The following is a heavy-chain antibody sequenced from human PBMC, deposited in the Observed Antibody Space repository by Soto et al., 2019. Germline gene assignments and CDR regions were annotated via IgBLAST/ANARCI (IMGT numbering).Heavy chain of an antibody. D-gene: IGHD2-2*01. V-gene: IGHV3-74*01. Sequence: PGGSLRLSCAASGFSFNDNWMHWVRQVPGKGLMWVSRLKSDGRDTIYADSVKGRFTVSRDSAKNTLYLQMNSLRVEDTAVYYCVREMPVPIRGGYYYYSVLDAWGPGTTVTISS. CDR3: VREMPVPIRGGYYYYSVLDA. CDR1: GFSFNDNW. J-gene: IGHJ6*02. CDR2: LKSDGRDT.